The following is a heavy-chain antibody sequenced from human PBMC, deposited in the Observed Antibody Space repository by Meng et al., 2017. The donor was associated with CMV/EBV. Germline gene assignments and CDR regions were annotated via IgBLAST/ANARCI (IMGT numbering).Heavy chain of an antibody. D-gene: IGHD2-2*01. V-gene: IGHV4-4*02. Sequence: GSLRLSCAVSGGSISSINWWSWVRQPPGKWLEWIGDIYHSGSTNYNPSLKSRVTISVDKSKNQFSLKLSSVTAADTAVYYCARSVGDIVVVPAASSLDYWGQGTLVTVSS. CDR2: IYHSGST. CDR3: ARSVGDIVVVPAASSLDY. J-gene: IGHJ4*02. CDR1: GGSISSINW.